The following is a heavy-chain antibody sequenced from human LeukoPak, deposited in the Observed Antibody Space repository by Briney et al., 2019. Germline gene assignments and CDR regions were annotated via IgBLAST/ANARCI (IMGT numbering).Heavy chain of an antibody. D-gene: IGHD3-22*01. J-gene: IGHJ2*01. CDR3: MPYYYDSNRGWYFDL. CDR1: GASIGSSTYY. V-gene: IGHV4-39*01. CDR2: ISYSGIT. Sequence: SETLSLTCTVSGASIGSSTYYWGWMRQPPGKGLEWIGSISYSGITYYNPSLKSRVTISVDTSKNQFSLKLNSVTAADTAVYYCMPYYYDSNRGWYFDLWGRGTLVTVSS.